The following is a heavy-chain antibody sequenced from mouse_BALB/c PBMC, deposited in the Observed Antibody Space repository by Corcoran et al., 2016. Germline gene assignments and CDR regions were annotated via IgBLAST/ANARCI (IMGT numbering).Heavy chain of an antibody. V-gene: IGHV1-18*01. CDR2: INPNNGGT. Sequence: EVLLQQSGPELVKPGASVKIPCKASGYTFTDYNMDWVKQSHGKSLEWIGDINPNNGGTIYNQKFKGKATLTVDKSSSTAYMELRSLTSEDTAIYYCARSGLLRRDCFDYWGQGTTLTVSS. CDR1: GYTFTDYN. D-gene: IGHD2-3*01. J-gene: IGHJ2*01. CDR3: ARSGLLRRDCFDY.